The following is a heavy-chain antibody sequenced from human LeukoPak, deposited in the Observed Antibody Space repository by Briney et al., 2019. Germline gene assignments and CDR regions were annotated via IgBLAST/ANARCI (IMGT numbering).Heavy chain of an antibody. V-gene: IGHV3-9*03. CDR2: ISWNSGSI. CDR1: GFTFDDYA. D-gene: IGHD5-12*01. CDR3: AKNPRRRDIWPHYYYHYMDV. J-gene: IGHJ6*03. Sequence: GGSLRLSCAASGFTFDDYAMHWVRQAPGKGLEWVSGISWNSGSIGYADSVKGRFTISRDNAKNSLYLQMNSLRAEDMALYYRAKNPRRRDIWPHYYYHYMDVWGKGTTVTVSS.